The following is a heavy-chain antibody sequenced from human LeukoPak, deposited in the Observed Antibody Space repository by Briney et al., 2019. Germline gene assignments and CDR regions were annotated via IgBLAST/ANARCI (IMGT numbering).Heavy chain of an antibody. D-gene: IGHD3-10*01. CDR2: IYYSGST. Sequence: SETLSLTCTVSGDSISSYYWTWIRQPPGKGLEWIGYIYYSGSTTYNPSLKSRVSMSVDTSKNQFSLKLSSVTAADTAVYYCARDSGTTGEVKFDPWGQGTLVTVSS. CDR1: GDSISSYY. V-gene: IGHV4-59*12. J-gene: IGHJ5*02. CDR3: ARDSGTTGEVKFDP.